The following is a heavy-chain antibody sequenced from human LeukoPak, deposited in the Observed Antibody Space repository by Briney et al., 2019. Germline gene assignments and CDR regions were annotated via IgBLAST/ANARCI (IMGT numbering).Heavy chain of an antibody. V-gene: IGHV4-34*01. D-gene: IGHD2-2*02. CDR2: INHGGST. CDR1: GVSFSGYY. CDR3: ARGVPRYCSSTSCYKAGFDY. Sequence: SETVSLTCAVYGVSFSGYYWSWIRQPPGKGLERIGEINHGGSTNYNPSLKSRVTISVDTSKNQFSLKLSSVTAADTAVYYCARGVPRYCSSTSCYKAGFDYWGQGTLVTVSS. J-gene: IGHJ4*02.